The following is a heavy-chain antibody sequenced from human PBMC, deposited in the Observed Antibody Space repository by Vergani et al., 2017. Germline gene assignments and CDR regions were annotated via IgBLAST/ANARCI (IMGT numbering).Heavy chain of an antibody. CDR2: ISYDGSNK. D-gene: IGHD3-3*01. Sequence: QVQLVESGGGVVQPGRSLRLSCAASGFTFSSYAMHWVRQAPGKGLEWVAVISYDGSNKYYADSVKGRFTISRDNSKNTLYLQMNSLRAEETAVYYCARDRDHYDFFWGQGTLVTVSS. CDR3: ARDRDHYDFF. V-gene: IGHV3-30-3*01. J-gene: IGHJ4*02. CDR1: GFTFSSYA.